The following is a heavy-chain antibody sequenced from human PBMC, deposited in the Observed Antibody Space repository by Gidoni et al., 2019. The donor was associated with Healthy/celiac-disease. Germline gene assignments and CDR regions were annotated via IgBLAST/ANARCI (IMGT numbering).Heavy chain of an antibody. CDR3: ARDLQVTTMPGPQGVHPPQPFFPLVS. CDR1: GFTVSSNY. D-gene: IGHD3-10*01. J-gene: IGHJ5*01. CDR2: IYSGGST. V-gene: IGHV3-66*02. Sequence: EVQLVESGGGLVQPGGSLRLSCAASGFTVSSNYMSWVRQAPGKGLEWVSVIYSGGSTYYADSVKGRFTISRDNSKNTLYLQMNSLRAEDTAVYYCARDLQVTTMPGPQGVHPPQPFFPLVSW.